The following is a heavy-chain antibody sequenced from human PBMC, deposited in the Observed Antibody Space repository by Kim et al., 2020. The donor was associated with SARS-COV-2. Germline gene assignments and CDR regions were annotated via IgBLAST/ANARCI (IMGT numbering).Heavy chain of an antibody. D-gene: IGHD1-1*01. J-gene: IGHJ3*02. CDR2: IRSKANGYAT. CDR3: TRVPGTPLAFWDAFDI. Sequence: GGSLRLSCGASGFTFSDSAMHWVRQASGKGLEWVGRIRSKANGYATAYIESVRGRFTISRDDPRNTAYLQMNSLKTEDTAVYYCTRVPGTPLAFWDAFDIWGQGTMVTVSS. CDR1: GFTFSDSA. V-gene: IGHV3-73*01.